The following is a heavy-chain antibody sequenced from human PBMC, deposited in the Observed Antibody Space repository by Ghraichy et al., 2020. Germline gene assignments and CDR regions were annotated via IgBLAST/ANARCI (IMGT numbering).Heavy chain of an antibody. Sequence: GGSLRLSCAVSGFTSRFYTRGCVRQGPRKGLNWLSCIVGAGNIPFYADSVRGRFTFSRDNSKNTLYLPMSSLRAEDTAIYFCPRCLGHSSAWFPLNWFDSWGLGTLVTVSS. CDR2: IVGAGNIP. D-gene: IGHD6-19*01. CDR3: PRCLGHSSAWFPLNWFDS. V-gene: IGHV3-23*01. CDR1: GFTSRFYT. J-gene: IGHJ5*01.